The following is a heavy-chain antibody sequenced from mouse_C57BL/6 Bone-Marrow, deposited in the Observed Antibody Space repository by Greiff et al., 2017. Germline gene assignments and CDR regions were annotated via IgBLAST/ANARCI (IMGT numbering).Heavy chain of an antibody. CDR3: TGPITTVVPNYFDY. CDR2: IRLKSDNYAT. V-gene: IGHV6-3*01. CDR1: GFTFSNYW. Sequence: EVKLLESGGGLVQPGGSMKLSCVASGFTFSNYWMNWVRQSPEKGLEWVAQIRLKSDNYATHYAESVKGRFTISRDDSKSSVYLQMNNLRAEDTGIYYCTGPITTVVPNYFDYWGQGTTLTVSS. J-gene: IGHJ2*01. D-gene: IGHD1-1*01.